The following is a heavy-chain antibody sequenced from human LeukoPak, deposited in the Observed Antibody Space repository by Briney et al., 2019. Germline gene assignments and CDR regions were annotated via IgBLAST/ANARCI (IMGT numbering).Heavy chain of an antibody. Sequence: PGGSLRLSCAASGIIFTDYYMDWVRQAPGKGLEWIGRVTNQAASYTTQYAASVRGRFTISRDDSKNSVYLQMNSLKTEDTAVYYCAVYGSGYYSFFDAWGQGTLVTVS. D-gene: IGHD3-22*01. CDR1: GIIFTDYY. CDR3: AVYGSGYYSFFDA. V-gene: IGHV3-72*01. CDR2: VTNQAASYTT. J-gene: IGHJ4*02.